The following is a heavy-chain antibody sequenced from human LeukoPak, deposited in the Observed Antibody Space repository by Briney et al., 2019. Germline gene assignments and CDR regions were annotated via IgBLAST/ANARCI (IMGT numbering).Heavy chain of an antibody. J-gene: IGHJ3*02. CDR2: ISYDGSNK. CDR3: ARAWVVPVKSSIDTAMEDPGAFDI. CDR1: GFTFSSYA. D-gene: IGHD5-18*01. Sequence: GGSLRLSCAASGFTFSSYAMHWVRQAPGKGLEWVAVISYDGSNKYYADSVKGRFTISRDNSKNTLYLQMNSLRAEDTAVYYCARAWVVPVKSSIDTAMEDPGAFDIWGQGTMVTVSS. V-gene: IGHV3-30-3*01.